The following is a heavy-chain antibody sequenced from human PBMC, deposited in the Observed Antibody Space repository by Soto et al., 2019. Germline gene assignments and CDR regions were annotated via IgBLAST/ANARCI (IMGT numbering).Heavy chain of an antibody. Sequence: SETLSLTCTVSGDSIGSGAYYWSWIRQHPGKGLEWIGYIYYSGSTYYNPSLKSRVTISVDTSKTQFSLKLSSVTAADTAVYYCARFRRVCSSARCSYYYYVMDVGGQGTMVTVSS. CDR3: ARFRRVCSSARCSYYYYVMDV. J-gene: IGHJ6*02. V-gene: IGHV4-31*03. CDR1: GDSIGSGAYY. CDR2: IYYSGST. D-gene: IGHD2-2*01.